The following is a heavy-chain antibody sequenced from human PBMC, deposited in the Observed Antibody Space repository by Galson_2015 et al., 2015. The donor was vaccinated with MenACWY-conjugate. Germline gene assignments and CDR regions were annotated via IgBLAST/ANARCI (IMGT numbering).Heavy chain of an antibody. CDR3: ARAKEQWLSKTFDI. CDR1: GFTFSTHW. J-gene: IGHJ3*02. V-gene: IGHV3-7*01. D-gene: IGHD6-19*01. Sequence: SLRLSCAASGFTFSTHWMGWVRQAPGKGLEWVANIKQDGSAKYYVDSVKDRFTISRDNAKNSLYLQMDSLRAEDTAVYYCARAKEQWLSKTFDIWGQGTMVTVSS. CDR2: IKQDGSAK.